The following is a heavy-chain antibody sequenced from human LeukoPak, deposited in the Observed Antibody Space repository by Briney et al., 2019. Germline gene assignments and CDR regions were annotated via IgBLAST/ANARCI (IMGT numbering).Heavy chain of an antibody. D-gene: IGHD6-13*01. V-gene: IGHV3-53*01. J-gene: IGHJ4*02. CDR2: IYSGGST. CDR3: ARGDSSSLLDY. Sequence: GGSLRLSCAASGFTVSSNYMSWVRQAPGKGLEWVSVIYSGGSTYYADSVKGRFTISRDNSKNTLYLQMNSLRAEDTAVYYCARGDSSSLLDYWGQGTLVTVSS. CDR1: GFTVSSNY.